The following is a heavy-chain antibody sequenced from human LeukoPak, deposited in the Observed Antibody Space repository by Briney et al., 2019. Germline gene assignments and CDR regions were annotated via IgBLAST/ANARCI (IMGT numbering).Heavy chain of an antibody. CDR1: GGSISSGGYY. CDR3: ARVYCSSTSCPQAADY. V-gene: IGHV4-30-4*08. CDR2: IYYSGST. Sequence: PSETLSLTCTVSGGSISSGGYYWSWIRQPPGKGLEWIGYIYYSGSTYYNPSLKSRVTISVDTSKNQFSLKLSSVTAADTAVYYCARVYCSSTSCPQAADYWGQGTLVTVSS. D-gene: IGHD2-2*01. J-gene: IGHJ4*02.